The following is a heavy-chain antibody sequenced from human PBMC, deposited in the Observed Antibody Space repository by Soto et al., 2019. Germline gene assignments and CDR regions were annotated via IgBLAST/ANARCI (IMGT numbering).Heavy chain of an antibody. Sequence: QITLNESGPTVVRPTETLTLTCRFSGFSLTTSGVGVGWIRQSPGKAPEWLALIYWDDDKRYSASLKSRLTIPMDTSKHQVVLTVSDLDPTDTATYYCAHRVLRTVFGLVTTTAIYFDFWGQGTPVAVSS. CDR1: GFSLTTSGVG. V-gene: IGHV2-5*02. D-gene: IGHD3-3*01. CDR2: IYWDDDK. J-gene: IGHJ4*02. CDR3: AHRVLRTVFGLVTTTAIYFDF.